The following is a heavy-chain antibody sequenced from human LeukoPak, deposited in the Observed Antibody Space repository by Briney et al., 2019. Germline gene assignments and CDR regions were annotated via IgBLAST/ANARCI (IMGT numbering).Heavy chain of an antibody. CDR2: INPSGGST. Sequence: ASVKVSCKASGYTFTSYYMHWVRQAPGQGLEWMGIINPSGGSTSYAQKFQGRVTMTRDTSTSTVYMELSSLRSEDTAVYYCARDGGDCSSTSCYEGYYYYYMDVWGKGTTVTISS. J-gene: IGHJ6*03. CDR1: GYTFTSYY. CDR3: ARDGGDCSSTSCYEGYYYYYMDV. D-gene: IGHD2-2*01. V-gene: IGHV1-46*01.